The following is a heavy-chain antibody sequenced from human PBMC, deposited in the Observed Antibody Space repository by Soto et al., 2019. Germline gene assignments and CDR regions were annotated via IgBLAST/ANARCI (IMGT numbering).Heavy chain of an antibody. D-gene: IGHD2-21*02. CDR3: ATVVTAASYYYYGMDV. V-gene: IGHV1-69*06. Sequence: ASVKVSCKASGGTFSSYAISWVRQAPGQGLEWMGGIIPIFGTANYAQKFQGRVTITADKSTSTAYMELSSLRSEDTAVYYCATVVTAASYYYYGMDVWGQGXTVTVSS. CDR1: GGTFSSYA. CDR2: IIPIFGTA. J-gene: IGHJ6*02.